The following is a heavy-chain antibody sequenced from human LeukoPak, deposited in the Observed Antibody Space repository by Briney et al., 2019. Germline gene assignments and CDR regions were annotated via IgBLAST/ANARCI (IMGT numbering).Heavy chain of an antibody. CDR2: ISSSSSYI. Sequence: GGSLRLSCAASGFTFSSYSMNWVRQAPGKGLEWVSSISSSSSYIYYADSVKGRFTISRDNAKNSLYPQMNSLRAEDTAVYYCARDGFVVTPYYFDYWGQGTLVTVSS. J-gene: IGHJ4*02. V-gene: IGHV3-21*01. CDR1: GFTFSSYS. D-gene: IGHD2-21*01. CDR3: ARDGFVVTPYYFDY.